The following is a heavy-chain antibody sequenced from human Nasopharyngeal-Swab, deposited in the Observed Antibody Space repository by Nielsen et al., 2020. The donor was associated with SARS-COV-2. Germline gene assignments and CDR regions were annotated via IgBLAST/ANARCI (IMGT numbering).Heavy chain of an antibody. Sequence: GGSLRLSCAASGFTFSSYWMHWVRQAPGKGLVWVSRINTDGSETGYADSVTGRFTISRDNPKNTLSLQMNSLRAEDTGIYYCTRDQRTFDWPPMDVWGQGTTVTVSS. D-gene: IGHD3-9*01. CDR3: TRDQRTFDWPPMDV. J-gene: IGHJ6*02. CDR2: INTDGSET. V-gene: IGHV3-74*01. CDR1: GFTFSSYW.